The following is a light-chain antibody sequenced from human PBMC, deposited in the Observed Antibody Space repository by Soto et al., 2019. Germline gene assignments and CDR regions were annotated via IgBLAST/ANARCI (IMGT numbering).Light chain of an antibody. CDR2: LNSDGSH. CDR3: QTWGTGILV. CDR1: SGRSSDA. Sequence: QLVLTQSPSASASLGASVKLTCALSSGRSSDAIAWPQQPPEKGPRALMKLNSDGSHTRGDGIPDRFSGFSSGAERYLTISSLQSEDEADYSCQTWGTGILVFGGGTTVTVL. V-gene: IGLV4-69*01. J-gene: IGLJ3*02.